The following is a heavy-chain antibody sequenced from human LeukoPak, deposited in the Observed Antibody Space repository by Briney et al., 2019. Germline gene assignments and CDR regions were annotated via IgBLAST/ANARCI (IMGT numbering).Heavy chain of an antibody. J-gene: IGHJ5*02. Sequence: PGGSLRLSCAASGFTVSSNYMSWVRQAPGKGLEWVSVIYSGGSTYYADSVKGRFTISRDNSKNTLYLQMNSLRAEDTAVYYCARVSVMVRSWWFDPWGQGTLVTVSS. V-gene: IGHV3-66*01. D-gene: IGHD5-18*01. CDR1: GFTVSSNY. CDR2: IYSGGST. CDR3: ARVSVMVRSWWFDP.